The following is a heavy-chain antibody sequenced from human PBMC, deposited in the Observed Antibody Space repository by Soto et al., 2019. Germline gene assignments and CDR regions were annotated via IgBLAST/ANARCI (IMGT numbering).Heavy chain of an antibody. CDR1: GYIFSSYG. CDR2: VSAYNGNT. J-gene: IGHJ4*02. Sequence: QAQLVQSGAEVKKPGASVKVSCKASGYIFSSYGISWVRQAPGQGLEWMGGVSAYNGNTNYPQKLHGRVTMTTDTSTSTAYMELRSLSSDDTAMYYCARDHVVGGSYYDYCGQGTLVTVS. D-gene: IGHD1-26*01. V-gene: IGHV1-18*01. CDR3: ARDHVVGGSYYDY.